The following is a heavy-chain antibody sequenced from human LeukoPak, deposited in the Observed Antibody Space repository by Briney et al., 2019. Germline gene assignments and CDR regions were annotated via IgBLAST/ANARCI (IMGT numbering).Heavy chain of an antibody. Sequence: ASVKVSFEASGYTFTSYDINWVRQATGQRLEWMGWMNPNSGNTGYAQKFQGRVTMTRNTSISTAYMELSSLRSEDTAVYYCARAGGYCGRISCPYYFDYWGQGSLVAVSS. CDR2: MNPNSGNT. D-gene: IGHD2-15*01. V-gene: IGHV1-8*01. CDR3: ARAGGYCGRISCPYYFDY. CDR1: GYTFTSYD. J-gene: IGHJ4*02.